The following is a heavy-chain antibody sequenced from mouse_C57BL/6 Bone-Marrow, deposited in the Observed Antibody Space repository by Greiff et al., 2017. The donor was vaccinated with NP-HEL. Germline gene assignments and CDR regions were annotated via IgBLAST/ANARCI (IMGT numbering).Heavy chain of an antibody. CDR1: GYTFTSYG. Sequence: VKLVESGAELARPGASVKLSCKASGYTFTSYGISWVKQRTGQGLEWIGEIYPRSGNTYYNEKFKGKATLTADKSSSTAYMELRSLTSEDSAVYFCARTRLRRYFDYWGQGTTLTVSS. D-gene: IGHD2-2*01. J-gene: IGHJ2*01. CDR3: ARTRLRRYFDY. CDR2: IYPRSGNT. V-gene: IGHV1-81*01.